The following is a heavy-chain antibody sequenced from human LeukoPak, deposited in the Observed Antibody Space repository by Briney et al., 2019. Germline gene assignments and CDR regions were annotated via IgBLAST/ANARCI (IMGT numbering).Heavy chain of an antibody. V-gene: IGHV3-23*01. CDR2: ISGSGGST. Sequence: GGSLRLSCAASGFTFSSYAMSWVRQAPGKGLEWVSAISGSGGSTYYADSVKGRFTISRDNSKNTLYLQMHSLRAEDTAVYYCAKGRSVAVAGTNAFDIWGQGTMVTVSS. J-gene: IGHJ3*02. D-gene: IGHD6-19*01. CDR3: AKGRSVAVAGTNAFDI. CDR1: GFTFSSYA.